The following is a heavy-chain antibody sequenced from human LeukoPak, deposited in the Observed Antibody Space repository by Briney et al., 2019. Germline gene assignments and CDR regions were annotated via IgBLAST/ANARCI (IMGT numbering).Heavy chain of an antibody. CDR1: GGSFSGYY. D-gene: IGHD1-1*01. CDR2: INHSGST. CDR3: ARVKTTDDAFDI. V-gene: IGHV4-34*01. J-gene: IGHJ3*02. Sequence: SETLSLTCAVYGGSFSGYYWSWIRQPPGKGLEGVGEINHSGSTNYNPSLKSRVTISVDTSKNQFSLKLSSVTAADTAVHYCARVKTTDDAFDIWGQGTMVTVSS.